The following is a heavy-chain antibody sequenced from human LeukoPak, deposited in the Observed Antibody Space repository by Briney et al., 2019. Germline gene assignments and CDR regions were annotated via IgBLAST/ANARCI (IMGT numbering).Heavy chain of an antibody. J-gene: IGHJ4*02. Sequence: GGSLRLSCAASGFTVSSNYMSWVRQAPGKGLEWVSVIYSGGSTYYADSEKGRFTISRDNSKNTLYLQMNSLRAEDTAVYYCARDLGSSWTGYWGQGTLVTVSS. V-gene: IGHV3-66*02. D-gene: IGHD6-13*01. CDR1: GFTVSSNY. CDR3: ARDLGSSWTGY. CDR2: IYSGGST.